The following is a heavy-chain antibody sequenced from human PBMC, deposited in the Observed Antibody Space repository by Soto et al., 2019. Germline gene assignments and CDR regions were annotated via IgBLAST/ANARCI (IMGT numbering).Heavy chain of an antibody. CDR1: GFTFSSYW. CDR2: VTSDGSST. D-gene: IGHD3-22*01. J-gene: IGHJ3*02. V-gene: IGHV3-74*01. CDR3: ARDSPTSWYYYSSCYSWDAFDI. Sequence: EVQLVESGGGLVQPGGSLRLSCAASGFTFSSYWMHWVRQAPGKGLVWVSRVTSDGSSTSYADSVKGRFPISRDNAKNTPYLQMNILRAEDTAVYYCARDSPTSWYYYSSCYSWDAFDIWGQGTMVTVTS.